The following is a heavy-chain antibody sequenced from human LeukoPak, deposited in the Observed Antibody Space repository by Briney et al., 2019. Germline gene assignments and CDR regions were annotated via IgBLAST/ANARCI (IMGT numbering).Heavy chain of an antibody. CDR3: ARVVHYYDSSGYYYVQAFDI. CDR1: GYSISSGYY. CDR2: IYHSGST. J-gene: IGHJ3*02. V-gene: IGHV4-38-2*01. Sequence: SETLSLTFAVSGYSISSGYYWGWIRQPPGKGLEWIGSIYHSGSTYYNPSLKSRVTISVDTSKNQFSLKLSSVTAADTAVYYCARVVHYYDSSGYYYVQAFDIWGQGTMVTVSS. D-gene: IGHD3-22*01.